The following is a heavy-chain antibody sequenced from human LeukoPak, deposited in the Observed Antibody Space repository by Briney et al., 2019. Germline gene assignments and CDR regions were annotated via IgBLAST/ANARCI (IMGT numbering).Heavy chain of an antibody. CDR1: GFTFSDYY. D-gene: IGHD2-2*01. Sequence: GGSLRLSCAASGFTFSDYYMSWIRQAPGKGLEWVSYISSGSGSIYYADSVKGRFTISRDNAKNSVFLQMNSLRAEDTAVYYCARLPAYCSSTSCYYDYWGQGTLVTVSS. CDR2: ISSGSGSI. J-gene: IGHJ4*02. V-gene: IGHV3-11*04. CDR3: ARLPAYCSSTSCYYDY.